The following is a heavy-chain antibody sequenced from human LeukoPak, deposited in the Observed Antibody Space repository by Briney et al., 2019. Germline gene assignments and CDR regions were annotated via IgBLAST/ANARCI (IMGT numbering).Heavy chain of an antibody. CDR1: GFTFSNAW. CDR3: ARDGGDYYWFDP. CDR2: IKSKTDGGTT. J-gene: IGHJ5*02. D-gene: IGHD4-17*01. V-gene: IGHV3-15*01. Sequence: GGSLRLSCAASGFTFSNAWMSWVRQAPGKGLEWVGRIKSKTDGGTTDYAAPVKGRFTISRDDSKNTLYLQMNSLRAEDTAVYYCARDGGDYYWFDPWGQGTLVTVSS.